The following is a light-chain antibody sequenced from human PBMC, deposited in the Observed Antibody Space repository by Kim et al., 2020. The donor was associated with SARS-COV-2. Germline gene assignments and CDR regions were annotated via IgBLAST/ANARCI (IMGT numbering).Light chain of an antibody. CDR1: SLRRYF. V-gene: IGLV3-19*01. CDR2: GKN. CDR3: NFGDSSGSRVV. Sequence: ALGQSVRITCQGDSLRRYFASWYQQKPGPAPVLVMYGKNNRPSGIPDRFSGSNSGATASLTITGAQAEDEADYYCNFGDSSGSRVVFGGGTKVTVL. J-gene: IGLJ3*02.